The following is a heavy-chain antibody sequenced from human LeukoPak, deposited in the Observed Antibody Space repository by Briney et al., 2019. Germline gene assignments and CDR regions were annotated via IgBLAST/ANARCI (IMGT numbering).Heavy chain of an antibody. CDR2: IRYDGSNK. D-gene: IGHD4-23*01. V-gene: IGHV3-30*02. CDR3: GGNGYYYYYMDV. CDR1: GFTFSSYG. J-gene: IGHJ6*03. Sequence: GGSLRLSCAASGFTFSSYGMHWVRQAPGKGLEWVAFIRYDGSNKYYADSVKGRFTVSRDNSKNTLYLQMNSLRAEDTAVYYCGGNGYYYYYMDVWGKGTTVTVSS.